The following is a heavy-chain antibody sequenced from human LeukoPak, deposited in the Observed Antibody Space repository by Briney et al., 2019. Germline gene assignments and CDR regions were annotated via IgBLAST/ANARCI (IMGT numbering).Heavy chain of an antibody. D-gene: IGHD3-10*01. J-gene: IGHJ4*02. CDR3: ARLPDYYSRLGAPG. CDR2: IIHSGGT. V-gene: IGHV4-34*12. Sequence: PLETLSLTCAVYGGSFSGYYWSWIRQPPGKGLEWIGEIIHSGGTNYNPSLKSRLTISVDTSKNQFSLKLTSVTAADTAVYYCARLPDYYSRLGAPGWGQGTLVTVSS. CDR1: GGSFSGYY.